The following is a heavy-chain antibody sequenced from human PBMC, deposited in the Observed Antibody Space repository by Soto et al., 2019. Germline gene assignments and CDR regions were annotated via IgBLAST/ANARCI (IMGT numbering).Heavy chain of an antibody. CDR2: FYDRGST. J-gene: IGHJ4*02. CDR1: GGSISSFY. V-gene: IGHV4-59*01. CDR3: ARERRDGQKGYFDY. Sequence: QVQLQESGPGLVKPSETLSLTCTVSGGSISSFYWSWIRQPPGKGLEWIGYFYDRGSTNYNPSLKSRVTISVDTSKNQFSLRLSSVTAADTAVYYCARERRDGQKGYFDYWGQGTLVTVSS.